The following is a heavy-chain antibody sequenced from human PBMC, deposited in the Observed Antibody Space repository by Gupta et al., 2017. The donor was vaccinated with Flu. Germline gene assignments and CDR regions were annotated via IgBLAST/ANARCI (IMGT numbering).Heavy chain of an antibody. CDR2: INPNSDST. CDR1: TNYY. V-gene: IGHV1-2*02. CDR3: ARDGDFHGTNWFDP. Sequence: TNYYSQWVRQAPGQGLEWMGWINPNSDSTNYAQKFQDRVTMTRDTSVSTVYMELRSLRLDDTAVYYCARDGDFHGTNWFDPWGQGTLLIVSS. D-gene: IGHD1-1*01. J-gene: IGHJ5*02.